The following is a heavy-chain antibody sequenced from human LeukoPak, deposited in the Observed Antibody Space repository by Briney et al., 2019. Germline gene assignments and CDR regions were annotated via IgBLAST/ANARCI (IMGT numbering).Heavy chain of an antibody. D-gene: IGHD1-26*01. CDR1: GGSISSSNW. Sequence: PSETLSLTCAVSGGSISSSNWWSWVRQPPGKGLEWIGEIYHSGSTNYNPSLKSRVTISVDKSKNQFSLKLSSVPAADTAVYYCARVSSGATTVDYWGQGTLVTVSS. CDR3: ARVSSGATTVDY. J-gene: IGHJ4*02. CDR2: IYHSGST. V-gene: IGHV4-4*02.